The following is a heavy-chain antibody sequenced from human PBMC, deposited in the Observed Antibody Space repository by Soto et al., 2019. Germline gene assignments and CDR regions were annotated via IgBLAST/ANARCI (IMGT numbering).Heavy chain of an antibody. CDR1: GGTFSRYA. J-gene: IGHJ5*02. V-gene: IGHV1-69*06. CDR3: ARVPYSSSWRPVCFDP. Sequence: SVKVYCKAAGGTFSRYAISWGRQAPGQGLEWMGGIIPIFGTANYAQKFQGRVTITADKSTSTAYMELSSLRSEDTAVYYCARVPYSSSWRPVCFDPWGQGTLVTVPS. CDR2: IIPIFGTA. D-gene: IGHD6-13*01.